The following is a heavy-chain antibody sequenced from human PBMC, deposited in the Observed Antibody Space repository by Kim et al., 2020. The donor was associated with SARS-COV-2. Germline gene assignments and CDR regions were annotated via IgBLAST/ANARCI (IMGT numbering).Heavy chain of an antibody. CDR3: ARDPHHRELDY. Sequence: SETLSLTCTVSGASVSSFYWSWIRQPPGKGLEWIGYIYYSGSTNYNPSLKSRVTISVDTSKNQFSLKLNSVTAADTAVYYCARDPHHRELDYWGQGTLVTVSS. D-gene: IGHD3-16*02. CDR2: IYYSGST. V-gene: IGHV4-59*02. CDR1: GASVSSFY. J-gene: IGHJ4*02.